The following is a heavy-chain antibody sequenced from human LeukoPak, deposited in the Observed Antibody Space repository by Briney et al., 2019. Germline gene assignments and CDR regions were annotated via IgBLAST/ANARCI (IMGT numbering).Heavy chain of an antibody. V-gene: IGHV3-30*02. CDR2: IRYDGSNK. CDR1: GFTFSSYG. CDR3: ARNEGSI. D-gene: IGHD1-26*01. Sequence: GGSLRLSCAASGFTFSSYGMHWVRQAPGKGLEWVAFIRYDGSNKYYADSVKGRFTISMDNAKNSLYLQMDSLRAEETAVYYCARNEGSIWGQGTLVTVSS. J-gene: IGHJ4*02.